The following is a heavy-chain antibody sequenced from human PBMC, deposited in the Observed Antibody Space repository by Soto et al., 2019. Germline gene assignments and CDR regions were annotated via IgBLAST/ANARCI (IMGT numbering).Heavy chain of an antibody. V-gene: IGHV4-59*01. CDR3: ARAQGGIAAGGYWFDP. CDR1: GGSISSYY. Sequence: PSETLSLTCTVSGGSISSYYWSWIRQPPGKGLEWIGYIYYSGSTNYNPSLKSRVTISVDTSKNQFSLKLSSVTAADTAVYYCARAQGGIAAGGYWFDPWGQGTLVTVSS. D-gene: IGHD6-13*01. CDR2: IYYSGST. J-gene: IGHJ5*02.